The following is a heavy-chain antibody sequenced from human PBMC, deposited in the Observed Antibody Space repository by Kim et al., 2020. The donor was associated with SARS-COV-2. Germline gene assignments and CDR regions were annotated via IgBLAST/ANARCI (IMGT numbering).Heavy chain of an antibody. J-gene: IGHJ4*02. CDR3: TTTVLWFGEFY. D-gene: IGHD3-10*01. CDR2: IKSKTDGGTT. Sequence: GGSLRLSCAASGFTFSNAWMSWVRQAPGKGLEWVGRIKSKTDGGTTDYAAPVKGRFTISRDDSKSTLYLQMNSLKTEDTAVYYSTTTVLWFGEFYWGQGTLVTVSS. V-gene: IGHV3-15*01. CDR1: GFTFSNAW.